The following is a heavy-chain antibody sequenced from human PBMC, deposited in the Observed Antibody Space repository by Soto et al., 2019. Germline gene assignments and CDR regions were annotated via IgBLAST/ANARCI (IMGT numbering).Heavy chain of an antibody. J-gene: IGHJ5*02. CDR2: IIPIFGTA. D-gene: IGHD3-22*01. CDR3: ARAPNYYDSSGYYQWAWFDP. Sequence: QVQLVQSGAEVKKPGSSVKVSCKASGGTFSSYAISWVRQAPGQGLEWMGGIIPIFGTANYAQKFQGRVTVTADESTSTAYMELRSLRSEDTAVYYCARAPNYYDSSGYYQWAWFDPWGQGTLVTVSS. CDR1: GGTFSSYA. V-gene: IGHV1-69*01.